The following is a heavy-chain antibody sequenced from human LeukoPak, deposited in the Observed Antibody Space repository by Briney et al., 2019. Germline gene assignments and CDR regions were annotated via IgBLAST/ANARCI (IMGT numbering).Heavy chain of an antibody. CDR2: IIPIFGTA. Sequence: GSSVKVSCKASGGTFSSYAISWVRQAPGLGLEWMGGIIPIFGTANYAQKFQGRVTITADESTSTAYMELSSLRSEDTAVYYCARVKGYCSGSSCYSYYYYYGMDVWGQGTTVTVSS. D-gene: IGHD2-15*01. V-gene: IGHV1-69*01. CDR1: GGTFSSYA. J-gene: IGHJ6*02. CDR3: ARVKGYCSGSSCYSYYYYYGMDV.